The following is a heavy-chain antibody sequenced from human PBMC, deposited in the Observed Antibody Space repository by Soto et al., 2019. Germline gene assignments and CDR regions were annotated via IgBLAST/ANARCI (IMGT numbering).Heavy chain of an antibody. CDR1: GGTFSSYT. CDR2: IIPILGIA. Sequence: SVKVSCKASGGTFSSYTISWVRQAPGQGLEWMGRIIPILGIANYAQKFQGRVTITADKSKNTLYLQMNSLRAEDTAVYFCAKDLDSSGWPHYYFDYWGQGTLVTAPQ. D-gene: IGHD6-19*01. CDR3: AKDLDSSGWPHYYFDY. V-gene: IGHV1-69*04. J-gene: IGHJ4*02.